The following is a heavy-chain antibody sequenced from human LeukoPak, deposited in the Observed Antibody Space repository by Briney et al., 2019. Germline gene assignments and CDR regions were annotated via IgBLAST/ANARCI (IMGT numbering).Heavy chain of an antibody. J-gene: IGHJ4*02. CDR1: GVSISSSNSY. CDR3: ARGTYGSGSYYSPYFDY. Sequence: PSETLSLTCTVSGVSISSSNSYWGWIRQPPGKGLEWIGSIYYTGNTYYNASLKSQVSISIDTSKNQFSLKLSSVTAADTAVYYCARGTYGSGSYYSPYFDYWGQGTLVTVSS. CDR2: IYYTGNT. V-gene: IGHV4-39*07. D-gene: IGHD3-10*01.